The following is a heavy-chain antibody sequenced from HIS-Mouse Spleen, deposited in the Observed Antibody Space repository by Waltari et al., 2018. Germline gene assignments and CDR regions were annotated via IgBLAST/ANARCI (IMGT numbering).Heavy chain of an antibody. Sequence: QLQLQESGPGLVKPSETLSLTCTVPDCSISSNLYYWGWLRQPPGKGLEWIGSIYYSGSTYYNPSLKSRVTISVDTSKNQFSLKLSSVTAADTAVYYCAREIPYSSSWYDWYFDLWGRGTLVTVSS. V-gene: IGHV4-39*07. J-gene: IGHJ2*01. CDR3: AREIPYSSSWYDWYFDL. CDR2: IYYSGST. CDR1: DCSISSNLYY. D-gene: IGHD6-13*01.